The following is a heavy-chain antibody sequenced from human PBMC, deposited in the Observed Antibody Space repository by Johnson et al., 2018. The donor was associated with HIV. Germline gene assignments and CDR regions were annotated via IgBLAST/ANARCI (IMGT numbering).Heavy chain of an antibody. CDR1: GFTFSSYA. CDR2: ISYDGSNK. CDR3: ARAGAVGFDAFDI. D-gene: IGHD6-19*01. V-gene: IGHV3-30-3*01. J-gene: IGHJ3*02. Sequence: QVQLVESGGGVVQPGRSLRLSCAASGFTFSSYAMHWVRQAPGKGLEWVALISYDGSNKYYADSVKGRFTISRDNSKNTLYLQMNRLRAEDTAVYYCARAGAVGFDAFDIWGQGTMVTVSS.